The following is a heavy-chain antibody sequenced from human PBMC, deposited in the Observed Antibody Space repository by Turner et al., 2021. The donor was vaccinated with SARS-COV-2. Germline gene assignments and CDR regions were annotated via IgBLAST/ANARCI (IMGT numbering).Heavy chain of an antibody. Sequence: QVQMVQSGTEVKKPGASVKVSCATSGNTFSAYNIHWGRQAPGQGLEWMAWINPKSGDTEFAQKFQGRVTVTRDMSISTAYMGLNNLRSDDTAVYYCARVGGSGWYGSWGQGTLVTVSS. CDR1: GNTFSAYN. CDR3: ARVGGSGWYGS. J-gene: IGHJ4*02. D-gene: IGHD6-19*01. V-gene: IGHV1-2*02. CDR2: INPKSGDT.